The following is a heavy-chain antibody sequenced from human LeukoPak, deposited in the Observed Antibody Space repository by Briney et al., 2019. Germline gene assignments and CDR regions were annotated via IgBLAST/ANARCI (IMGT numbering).Heavy chain of an antibody. CDR2: ISYDGSNK. V-gene: IGHV3-30*18. Sequence: GGSLRLSCAASGFTFSSYGMHWVRQAPGKGLEWVAVISYDGSNKYYADSVKGRFTISRDNSKNTLYLQMDSLRAEDTAVYYCAKDAQSGPEPYFDYWGQGTLVTVSS. CDR1: GFTFSSYG. CDR3: AKDAQSGPEPYFDY. J-gene: IGHJ4*02. D-gene: IGHD5-12*01.